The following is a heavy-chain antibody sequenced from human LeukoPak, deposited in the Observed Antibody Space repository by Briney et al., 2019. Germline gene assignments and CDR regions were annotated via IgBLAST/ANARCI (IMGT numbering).Heavy chain of an antibody. CDR3: ARGMGYYDSPIDY. CDR2: IYSGGST. D-gene: IGHD3-22*01. Sequence: GGSLRLSCAASGFTVSSNYMSWVRQAPGKGLEWVSVIYSGGSTYHADSVKGRFTISRDNSKNTLYLQMNSLRAEDTAVYYCARGMGYYDSPIDYWGQGTLVTVSS. CDR1: GFTVSSNY. J-gene: IGHJ4*02. V-gene: IGHV3-53*01.